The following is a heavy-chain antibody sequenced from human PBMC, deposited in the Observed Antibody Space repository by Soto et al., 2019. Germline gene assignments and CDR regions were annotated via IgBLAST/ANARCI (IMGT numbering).Heavy chain of an antibody. CDR1: GFTFSSYG. D-gene: IGHD4-4*01. V-gene: IGHV3-33*01. J-gene: IGHJ4*02. CDR3: ARDYRPTTVTRHFDY. CDR2: IWYDGSNK. Sequence: QVQLVESGGGVVQPGRSLRLSCAASGFTFSSYGMHWVRQAPGKGLEWVAVIWYDGSNKYYADSVKGRFTISRDNSKNTLYLQMNSLRAEDTAVYYCARDYRPTTVTRHFDYWGQGTLVTVSS.